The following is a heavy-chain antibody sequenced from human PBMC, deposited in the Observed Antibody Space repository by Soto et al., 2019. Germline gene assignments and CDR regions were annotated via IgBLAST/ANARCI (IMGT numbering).Heavy chain of an antibody. Sequence: ASVKVSCKASGGTFSSYAISWVRQAPGQGLEWMGGIIPLFGTADYAQKFQGRVTITADESTSTAYMELSSLRSEDTAVYYCARISYDILQNWFDPWGQGTLVTV. V-gene: IGHV1-69*13. CDR2: IIPLFGTA. CDR1: GGTFSSYA. D-gene: IGHD3-9*01. J-gene: IGHJ5*02. CDR3: ARISYDILQNWFDP.